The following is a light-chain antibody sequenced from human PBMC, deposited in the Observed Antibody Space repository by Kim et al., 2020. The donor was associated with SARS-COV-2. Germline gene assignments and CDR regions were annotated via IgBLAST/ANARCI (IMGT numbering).Light chain of an antibody. CDR2: DVT. J-gene: IGLJ3*02. CDR3: SSFTTTTARV. Sequence: QSITLSCSGTTSDVCAYDYVSWYQQFPGNAPKLIIYDVTHRPSGVSDRFSGSKSGNTASLTISGLQADDEADYYCSSFTTTTARVFGGGTQLTVL. CDR1: TSDVCAYDY. V-gene: IGLV2-14*03.